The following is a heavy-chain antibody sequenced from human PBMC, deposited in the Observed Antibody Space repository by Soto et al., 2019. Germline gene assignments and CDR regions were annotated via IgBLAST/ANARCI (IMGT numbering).Heavy chain of an antibody. V-gene: IGHV3-30-3*01. CDR3: ARDRATLTYYFYGMDV. D-gene: IGHD4-4*01. Sequence: QVQLEESGGGVVQPGRSLRLSCAASGFTFSSYAMYWVRQAPGKGLEWVAVISYDGNNKYYADSVKGRFTISRDNXKXXLYLQMNSLRAEATALYYCARDRATLTYYFYGMDVWGQGTTVTVSS. CDR1: GFTFSSYA. CDR2: ISYDGNNK. J-gene: IGHJ6*02.